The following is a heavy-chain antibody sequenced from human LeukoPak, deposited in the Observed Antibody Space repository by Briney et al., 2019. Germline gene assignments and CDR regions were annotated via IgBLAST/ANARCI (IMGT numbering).Heavy chain of an antibody. CDR1: GYTFTIYD. J-gene: IGHJ4*02. Sequence: ASVKVSCTASGYTFTIYDINWVRQAPGQGLEWMGWMNPNSGNTGYAQKFQGRVTMTRDISTSTVYMELSSLRSEDTAVYYCARDESRYYDSSGYFYWGQGTLVTVSS. V-gene: IGHV1-8*01. CDR2: MNPNSGNT. D-gene: IGHD3-22*01. CDR3: ARDESRYYDSSGYFY.